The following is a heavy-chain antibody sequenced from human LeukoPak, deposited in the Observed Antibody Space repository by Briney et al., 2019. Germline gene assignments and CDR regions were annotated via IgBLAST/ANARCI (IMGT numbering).Heavy chain of an antibody. CDR1: GFTFSDYA. J-gene: IGHJ3*02. CDR3: ARDDLVVVITFSAFDI. V-gene: IGHV3-30-3*01. D-gene: IGHD3-22*01. Sequence: GGSLRLSCAASGFTFSDYAMYWVRQAPGKGLEWVAGISYDGSNKYYADSVKGRFTISRDNSKNTLYLQMNSLRAEDTAVYYCARDDLVVVITFSAFDIWGQGTMVTVSS. CDR2: ISYDGSNK.